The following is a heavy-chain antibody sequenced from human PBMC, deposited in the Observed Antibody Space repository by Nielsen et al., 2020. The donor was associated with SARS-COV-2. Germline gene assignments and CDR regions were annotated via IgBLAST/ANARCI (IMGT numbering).Heavy chain of an antibody. Sequence: SETLSLTCAVYGGSFSGYYWSWIRQPPGKGLEWIGEINHSGSTNYNPSLKSRVTISVGTSKNQFSLKLSSVTAADTAVYYCARESGNYYDSSAYYFDYWGQGTLVTVSS. CDR2: INHSGST. CDR3: ARESGNYYDSSAYYFDY. J-gene: IGHJ4*02. V-gene: IGHV4-34*01. D-gene: IGHD3-22*01. CDR1: GGSFSGYY.